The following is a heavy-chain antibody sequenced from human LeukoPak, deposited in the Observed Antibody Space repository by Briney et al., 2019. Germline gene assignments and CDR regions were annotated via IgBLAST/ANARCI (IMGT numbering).Heavy chain of an antibody. CDR1: GYTFTGYY. Sequence: ASVKVSCKASGYTFTGYYMHWVRQAPGQGLEWMGWINPNSGGTNYAQKFQGRVTMTRDTSISTAYMELSRLRSDDTAVYYCARALTGLHWFDPWGQGTLVTVSS. CDR3: ARALTGLHWFDP. J-gene: IGHJ5*02. CDR2: INPNSGGT. V-gene: IGHV1-2*02.